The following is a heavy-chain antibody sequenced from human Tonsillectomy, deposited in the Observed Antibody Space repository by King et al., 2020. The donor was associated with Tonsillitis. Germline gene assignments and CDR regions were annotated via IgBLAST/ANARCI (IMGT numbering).Heavy chain of an antibody. CDR3: ARRGVSDTQGVYNWFDP. Sequence: QLQESGPVLVKPSETLSLTCAVSGYSISSGYYWGWIRQPPGKGLEWIGSIYHSGSTYYNPSIKSRVTISVDTSKNQFSLKLSSVTAADTAVYYCARRGVSDTQGVYNWFDPWGQGTLVTVSS. V-gene: IGHV4-38-2*01. CDR1: GYSISSGYY. D-gene: IGHD3-10*01. J-gene: IGHJ5*02. CDR2: IYHSGST.